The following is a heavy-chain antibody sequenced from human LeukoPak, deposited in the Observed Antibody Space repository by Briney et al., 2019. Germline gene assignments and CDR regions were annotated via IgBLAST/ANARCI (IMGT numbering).Heavy chain of an antibody. Sequence: GESLKISCKGSGYSFGSFWIAWVRQMPGRGLEWGGIIYPGDSDTRYSQSCQGQVTISADKSVTTAYLQWGSLKASDTAMYYCARLGITGTTLYYFDYWGQGTLVTVSS. D-gene: IGHD1-20*01. CDR1: GYSFGSFW. CDR2: IYPGDSDT. J-gene: IGHJ4*02. V-gene: IGHV5-51*01. CDR3: ARLGITGTTLYYFDY.